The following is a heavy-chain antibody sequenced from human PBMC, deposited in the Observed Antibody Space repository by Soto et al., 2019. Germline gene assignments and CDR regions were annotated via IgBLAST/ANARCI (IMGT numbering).Heavy chain of an antibody. CDR3: ASGSYDSSGSYYYYGMDV. Sequence: PGESLKISCKGSGYSFTSYWISWVRQMPGKGLEWMGRIDPSDSYTNYSPSFQGHVTISADKSISTAYLQWSSLKASDTAMYYCASGSYDSSGSYYYYGMDVWGQGTTVTVSS. CDR1: GYSFTSYW. CDR2: IDPSDSYT. J-gene: IGHJ6*02. D-gene: IGHD3-22*01. V-gene: IGHV5-10-1*01.